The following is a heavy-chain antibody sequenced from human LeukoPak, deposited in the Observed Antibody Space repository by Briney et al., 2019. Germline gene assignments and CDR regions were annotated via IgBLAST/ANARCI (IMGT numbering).Heavy chain of an antibody. CDR1: GYSISSGYY. CDR2: IYHSGST. Sequence: PSETLSLTCAVSGYSISSGYYWGWLRQPPGKGLEWIGSIYHSGSTYYNPSLKSRVTISVDTSKNQFSLKLSSVTAADTAVYYCARHVVLRNPLMLRDGYPAHFDYWGQGTLVTVSS. V-gene: IGHV4-38-2*01. D-gene: IGHD5-24*01. J-gene: IGHJ4*02. CDR3: ARHVVLRNPLMLRDGYPAHFDY.